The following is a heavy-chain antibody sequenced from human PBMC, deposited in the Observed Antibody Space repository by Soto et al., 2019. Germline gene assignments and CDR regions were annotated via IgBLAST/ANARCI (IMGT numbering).Heavy chain of an antibody. Sequence: EVQLLESGGGLVQPGGSLRLSCAVSGFIISDYGVTWVRQAPGKGLEWVSGFSGGGGGTFYADSVKGRFTISRDDPKNTAYLQMNSLGXXXXXXXYCVRWNGFGDRWGQGTLVTXSX. CDR2: FSGGGGGT. J-gene: IGHJ5*02. CDR1: GFIISDYG. V-gene: IGHV3-23*01. CDR3: VRWNGFGDR. D-gene: IGHD1-1*01.